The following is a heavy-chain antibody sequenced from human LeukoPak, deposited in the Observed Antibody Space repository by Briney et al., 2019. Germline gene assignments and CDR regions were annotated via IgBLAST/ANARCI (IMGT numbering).Heavy chain of an antibody. V-gene: IGHV4-59*08. CDR1: GGSLSSYY. J-gene: IGHJ6*04. D-gene: IGHD6-6*01. Sequence: SETLSLTCTVSGGSLSSYYWSWIRQPPGKGLEWIGYIYYSGSTNYNPSLKSRVTISVDTSKNQFSLKLSSVTAADTAAYYCAREDSSSISMDVWGKGTTVTVSS. CDR3: AREDSSSISMDV. CDR2: IYYSGST.